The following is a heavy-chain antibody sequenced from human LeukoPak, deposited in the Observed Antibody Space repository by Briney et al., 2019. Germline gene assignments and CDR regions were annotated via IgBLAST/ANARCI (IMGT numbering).Heavy chain of an antibody. CDR2: IIPIFGTA. V-gene: IGHV1-69*05. CDR3: ARAYAWAPYCFDY. CDR1: GGTFSSYA. J-gene: IGHJ4*02. Sequence: SVKVSCKASGGTFSSYAISWVRQAPGQGLEWMGGIIPIFGTANYAQKFQGRVTITTDESTSTAYMELSSLRSEDTAVYYCARAYAWAPYCFDYWGQGTLVTVSS. D-gene: IGHD3-16*01.